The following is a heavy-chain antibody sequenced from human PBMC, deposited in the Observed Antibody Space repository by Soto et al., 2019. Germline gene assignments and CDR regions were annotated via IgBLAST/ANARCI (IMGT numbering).Heavy chain of an antibody. CDR1: GGSFSGYY. V-gene: IGHV4-34*01. Sequence: ATETLSLTCSVYGGSFSGYYWTWVRQSAGKGLEWIAEITHSGNTSYNPSLKSRVTISVDTSKNQFSLKLSSVSAADTAVYYCAGGDIVATTLDYWGQGTLVTVSS. CDR2: ITHSGNT. CDR3: AGGDIVATTLDY. J-gene: IGHJ4*02. D-gene: IGHD5-12*01.